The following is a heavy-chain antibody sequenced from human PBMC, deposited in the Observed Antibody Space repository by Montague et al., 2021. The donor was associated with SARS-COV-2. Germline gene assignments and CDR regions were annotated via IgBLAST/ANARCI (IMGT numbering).Heavy chain of an antibody. J-gene: IGHJ6*02. D-gene: IGHD5-18*01. CDR2: IDWDDDK. V-gene: IGHV2-70*01. Sequence: PALVKPTQTLTLTCTFSGFSLSTSGMCVSWIRQPPGKALEWLALIDWDDDKYYSTSLKTRLTISKDTSKNQVVLTMTNMDPVDTATYYCARISASATAIDQYFYYYGMDVWGQGTTVTVSS. CDR1: GFSLSTSGMC. CDR3: ARISASATAIDQYFYYYGMDV.